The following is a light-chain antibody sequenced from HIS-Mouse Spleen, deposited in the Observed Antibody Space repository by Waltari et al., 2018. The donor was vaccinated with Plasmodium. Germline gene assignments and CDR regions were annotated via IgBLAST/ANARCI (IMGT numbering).Light chain of an antibody. Sequence: EIVMTQSPATLSVSPGERATLSCRASQSVSSNLAWYKQKPGQAPRLLIYGASNRATGIPARFSGSGSGTEFTLTISSLQSEDFAVYYCQQYNNWSFTFGPGTKVDIK. J-gene: IGKJ3*01. CDR2: GAS. V-gene: IGKV3-15*01. CDR1: QSVSSN. CDR3: QQYNNWSFT.